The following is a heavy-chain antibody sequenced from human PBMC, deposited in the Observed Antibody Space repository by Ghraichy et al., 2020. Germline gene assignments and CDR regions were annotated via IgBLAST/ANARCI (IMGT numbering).Heavy chain of an antibody. V-gene: IGHV4-34*01. CDR3: ARGGPHWYFDL. CDR2: INHSGST. CDR1: GGSFSGYY. Sequence: GSLRLSCAVYGGSFSGYYWSWIRQPPGKGLEWIGEINHSGSTNYNPSLKSRVTISVDTSKNQFSLKLSSVTAADTAVYYCARGGPHWYFDLWGRGTLVTVSS. J-gene: IGHJ2*01.